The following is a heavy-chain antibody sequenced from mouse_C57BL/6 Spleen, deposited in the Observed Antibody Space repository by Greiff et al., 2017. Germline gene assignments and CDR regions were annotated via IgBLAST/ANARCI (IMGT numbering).Heavy chain of an antibody. Sequence: QVQLQQPGAELVKPGASVKLSCKASGYTFTSYWMHWVKQRPGQGLEWIGMIHPNSGSTNYNEKFKSKATLTVDKSYSTAYMQLSSLTSEDSAVYYCARSLYDYYAMDYWGQGTSVTVSS. CDR2: IHPNSGST. CDR3: ARSLYDYYAMDY. J-gene: IGHJ4*01. CDR1: GYTFTSYW. D-gene: IGHD2-3*01. V-gene: IGHV1-64*01.